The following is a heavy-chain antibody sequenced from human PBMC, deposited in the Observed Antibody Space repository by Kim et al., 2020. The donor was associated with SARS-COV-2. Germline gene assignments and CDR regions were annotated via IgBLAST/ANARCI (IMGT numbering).Heavy chain of an antibody. J-gene: IGHJ4*02. CDR3: AKDHICFGELLSEYFDY. CDR1: GFTFSSYA. CDR2: ISGSGGST. V-gene: IGHV3-23*01. D-gene: IGHD3-10*01. Sequence: GGSLRLSCAASGFTFSSYAMSWVRQAPGKGLEWVSAISGSGGSTYYADSVKGRITISRDNSKNTLYLQMNSLRAEDTAVYYCAKDHICFGELLSEYFDYWGQGTLVTVSS.